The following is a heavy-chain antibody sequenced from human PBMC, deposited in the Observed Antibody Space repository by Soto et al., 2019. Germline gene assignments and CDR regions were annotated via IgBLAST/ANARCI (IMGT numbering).Heavy chain of an antibody. V-gene: IGHV3-30*18. Sequence: GGSLRLSCAASGFTFSSYGMHWVRQAPGKGLEWVAVISYDGSNKYYADSVKGRFTISRDNSKNTLYLQMNSLRAEDTAVYYCAKDPREYYYDSSGYTLYYFDYWGQGTLVTVS. CDR1: GFTFSSYG. CDR3: AKDPREYYYDSSGYTLYYFDY. J-gene: IGHJ4*02. CDR2: ISYDGSNK. D-gene: IGHD3-22*01.